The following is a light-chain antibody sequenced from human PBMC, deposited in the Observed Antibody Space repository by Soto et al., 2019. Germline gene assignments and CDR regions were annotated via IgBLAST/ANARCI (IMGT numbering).Light chain of an antibody. V-gene: IGKV1-27*01. CDR1: QGIAPY. Sequence: DVQMTQSPSSLSAFVGDRVTITCRASQGIAPYLAWFQQKPGKVPKLLIYATSTLQSGVPSRFSGSGSGTDFTPTISSLQPEDVATYSCQQYHTAPLTFGGGTKVEIK. CDR3: QQYHTAPLT. CDR2: ATS. J-gene: IGKJ4*01.